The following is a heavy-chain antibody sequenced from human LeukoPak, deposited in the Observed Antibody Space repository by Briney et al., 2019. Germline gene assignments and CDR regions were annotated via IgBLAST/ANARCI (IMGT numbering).Heavy chain of an antibody. CDR1: GGSISSYY. CDR3: ARERDDDYDSSGYGAFDI. J-gene: IGHJ3*02. V-gene: IGHV4-59*12. CDR2: IYYSGST. Sequence: SETLSLTCTVSGGSISSYYWSWIRQPPGKGLEWIGYIYYSGSTNYNPSLKSRVTISVDMSKNQFSLNLSSVTAADTAVYYCARERDDDYDSSGYGAFDIWGQGTMVSVSS. D-gene: IGHD3-22*01.